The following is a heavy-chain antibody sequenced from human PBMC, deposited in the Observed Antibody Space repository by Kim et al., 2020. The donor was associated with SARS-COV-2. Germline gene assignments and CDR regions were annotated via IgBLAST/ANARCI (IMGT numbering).Heavy chain of an antibody. CDR1: GYTFTSYD. D-gene: IGHD2-15*01. V-gene: IGHV1-8*01. CDR2: MNPNSGNT. Sequence: ASVKVSCKASGYTFTSYDINWVRQATGQGLEWMGWMNPNSGNTGYAQKFQGRVTMTRNTSISTAYMELSSLRSEDTAVYYCARGAFRTMNGEVVVAATPLDYWGQGTLVTVSS. CDR3: ARGAFRTMNGEVVVAATPLDY. J-gene: IGHJ4*02.